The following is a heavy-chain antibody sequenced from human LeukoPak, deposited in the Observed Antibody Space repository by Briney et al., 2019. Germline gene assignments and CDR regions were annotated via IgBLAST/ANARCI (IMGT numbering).Heavy chain of an antibody. CDR1: GGSMSDCY. CDR3: ARHFSMTHAFDI. CDR2: IYSTGST. D-gene: IGHD3-22*01. Sequence: WETLSLTCTVSGGSMSDCYWSWIRQPPGKGLEWIGYIYSTGSTNYNPSLKSRVTISLDTSKSQFSLKLSSVTAADTALYYCARHFSMTHAFDIWGQGTLVTVSS. V-gene: IGHV4-59*01. J-gene: IGHJ3*02.